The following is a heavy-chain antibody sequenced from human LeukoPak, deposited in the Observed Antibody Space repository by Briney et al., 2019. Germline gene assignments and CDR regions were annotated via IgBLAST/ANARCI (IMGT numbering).Heavy chain of an antibody. J-gene: IGHJ5*02. CDR3: ARHKDNYDDYGINWSDP. CDR1: GVSISSNIYY. CDR2: INYSGST. Sequence: SETLSLTCTVSGVSISSNIYYWGWLRQPPGKGLEGIGSINYSGSTYYNPSLNSRVTISVDTSKNQFSLKLSSVTAADTAVYYCARHKDNYDDYGINWSDPWGQGTLVTVSS. D-gene: IGHD4-17*01. V-gene: IGHV4-39*01.